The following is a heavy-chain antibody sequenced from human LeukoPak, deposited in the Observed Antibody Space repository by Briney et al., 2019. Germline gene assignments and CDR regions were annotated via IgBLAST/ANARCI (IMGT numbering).Heavy chain of an antibody. D-gene: IGHD3-16*01. Sequence: SEALSLTCTVSGGSISSYYWSWIRQPPGKGLEWIGYVYYSGSTNYNPSLKSRVTISVDTSKKQFSLKLSSATAADTAVYYCARVLDLSKRGLDAFDIWGQGTMVTVSS. V-gene: IGHV4-59*01. CDR2: VYYSGST. CDR1: GGSISSYY. J-gene: IGHJ3*02. CDR3: ARVLDLSKRGLDAFDI.